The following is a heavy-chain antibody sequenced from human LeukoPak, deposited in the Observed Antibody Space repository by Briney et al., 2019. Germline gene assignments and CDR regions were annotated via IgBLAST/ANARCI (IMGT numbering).Heavy chain of an antibody. CDR3: ARDRGVRGVITRYNWFDP. CDR2: INPNSGGT. V-gene: IGHV1-2*02. D-gene: IGHD3-10*01. Sequence: GASVKVSCKASGYTFTGYYMHWVRQAPGQGLEWMGWINPNSGGTNYAQKFQGRVTMTRDTSISTAYMELSRLRSDDTAVYYCARDRGVRGVITRYNWFDPWGQGTLVTVSS. CDR1: GYTFTGYY. J-gene: IGHJ5*02.